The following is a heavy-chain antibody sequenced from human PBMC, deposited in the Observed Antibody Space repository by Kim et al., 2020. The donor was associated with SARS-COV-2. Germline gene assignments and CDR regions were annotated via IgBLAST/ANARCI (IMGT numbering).Heavy chain of an antibody. CDR2: ISSSSSTI. D-gene: IGHD3-10*01. CDR3: ARDHMVRGVTVGVGWFDP. J-gene: IGHJ5*02. V-gene: IGHV3-48*02. Sequence: GGSLRLSCAASGFTFSSYSMNWVRQAPGKGLEWVSYISSSSSTIYYADSVKGRFTISRDNAKNSLYLQMNSLRDEDTAVYYCARDHMVRGVTVGVGWFDPWGQGTLVTVSS. CDR1: GFTFSSYS.